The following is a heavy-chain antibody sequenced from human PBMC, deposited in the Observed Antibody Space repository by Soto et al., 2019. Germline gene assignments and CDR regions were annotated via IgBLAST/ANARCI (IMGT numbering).Heavy chain of an antibody. CDR3: ARGINYYDSSGYYPDAFDI. CDR1: GGSISSGDYY. D-gene: IGHD3-22*01. J-gene: IGHJ3*02. Sequence: PSETLSLTCTVSGGSISSGDYYWSWIRQPPGKGLEWIGYIYYSGSTYYNPSLKSRVTISVDTSKNQFSLKLSSVTAADTDVNNCARGINYYDSSGYYPDAFDIWGQGTMVTVSS. CDR2: IYYSGST. V-gene: IGHV4-30-4*01.